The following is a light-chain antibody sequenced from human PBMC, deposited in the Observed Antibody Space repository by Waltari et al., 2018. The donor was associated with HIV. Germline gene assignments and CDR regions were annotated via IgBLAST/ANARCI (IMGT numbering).Light chain of an antibody. CDR2: IHTAGRH. V-gene: IGLV4-69*02. J-gene: IGLJ2*01. CDR1: RGHSSYT. CDR3: QTWGSGIQV. Sequence: LTQSPSASASVGASVKLTCTLRRGHSSYTTASRQQPPQKGPRYLMKIHTAGRHTKGDGIPDRFSGSSSGAERSLTISSLQSEDEADYYCQTWGSGIQVFGGGTKLTVL.